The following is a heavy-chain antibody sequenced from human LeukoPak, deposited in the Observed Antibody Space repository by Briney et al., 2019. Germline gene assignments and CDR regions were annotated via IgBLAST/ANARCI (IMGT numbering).Heavy chain of an antibody. CDR3: ARGDWLGETSGY. V-gene: IGHV1-2*02. D-gene: IGHD1-26*01. J-gene: IGHJ4*02. CDR2: TNPGSGGT. Sequence: GASVKVSCKTSGYTFTGYHMHWVRQAPGQGLEWMGWTNPGSGGTNYAQKFQGRVTMTRDTSITTFYMELYSLTFDDTAVYYCARGDWLGETSGYWGQGTLVTVSS. CDR1: GYTFTGYH.